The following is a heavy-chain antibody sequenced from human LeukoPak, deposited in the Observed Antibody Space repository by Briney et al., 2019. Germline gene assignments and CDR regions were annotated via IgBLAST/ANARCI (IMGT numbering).Heavy chain of an antibody. D-gene: IGHD6-13*01. CDR2: IYPADSDT. J-gene: IGHJ4*02. CDR3: ARRPYTSSWNFDY. V-gene: IGHV5-51*01. Sequence: GESLKISCKGSGYSFTNYWIGWVRQMPGKGLEWMGIIYPADSDTRYSPSFQDQVTISADKSISTAYLQWSSLKASDTAMYYCARRPYTSSWNFDYWGQGTLVTVSS. CDR1: GYSFTNYW.